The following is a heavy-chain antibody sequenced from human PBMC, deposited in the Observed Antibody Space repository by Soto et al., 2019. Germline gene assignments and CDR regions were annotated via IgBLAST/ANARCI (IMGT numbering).Heavy chain of an antibody. V-gene: IGHV4-30-4*01. J-gene: IGHJ3*02. Sequence: QVQLQESGPGLVKPSQTLSLTCTVSGGSISSGDHYWSWIRQPPGKGLEWIGYIYHSGSTYYNPSLKSRVTISVDTSKNQFSLKLSFVTAADTAVYYCARLGGAATTAFDIWGQETMVTVSS. CDR3: ARLGGAATTAFDI. CDR2: IYHSGST. CDR1: GGSISSGDHY. D-gene: IGHD1-26*01.